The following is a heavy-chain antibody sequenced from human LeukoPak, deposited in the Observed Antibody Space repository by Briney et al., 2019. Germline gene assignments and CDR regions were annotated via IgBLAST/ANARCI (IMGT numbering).Heavy chain of an antibody. CDR2: ISSSSTYI. CDR3: AREGRVSGYDFDC. CDR1: GFTFSAYN. D-gene: IGHD5-12*01. J-gene: IGHJ4*02. Sequence: GGSLRLSCAASGFTFSAYNMNWVRQAPGKGLEWVSAISSSSTYINNADSVKGRFTISRDDAKSALYLQMDSLRAEDTAVYYCAREGRVSGYDFDCWGQGTLVTVSS. V-gene: IGHV3-21*01.